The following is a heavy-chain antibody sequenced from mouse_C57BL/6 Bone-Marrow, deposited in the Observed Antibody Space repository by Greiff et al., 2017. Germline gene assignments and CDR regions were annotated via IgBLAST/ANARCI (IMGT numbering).Heavy chain of an antibody. CDR2: INPYNGDT. CDR3: ARSRSYYYGSSLFDY. J-gene: IGHJ2*01. CDR1: GYSFTGYF. V-gene: IGHV1-20*01. D-gene: IGHD1-1*01. Sequence: VQLQQSGPELVKPGASVKISCKASGYSFTGYFMNWVMQSHGKSLEWIGRINPYNGDTFYNQKFKGKATLTVDKSSSTAHMELRSLTSEDSAVYYCARSRSYYYGSSLFDYWGQGTTLTVSS.